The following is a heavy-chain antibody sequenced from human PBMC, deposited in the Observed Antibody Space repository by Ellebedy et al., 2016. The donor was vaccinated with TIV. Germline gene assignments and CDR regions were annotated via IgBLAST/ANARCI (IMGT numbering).Heavy chain of an antibody. Sequence: SETLSLTCSVSGGPISRSSSYWGWIRQPPGKGLEWLGSIYFNGRTFYNPSLKSRVSISADTSKNQFSLRLSSVTAADTAVYYCARWFGELLYVRWFDPWGQGTLVTVSS. CDR3: ARWFGELLYVRWFDP. J-gene: IGHJ5*02. D-gene: IGHD3-10*01. CDR2: IYFNGRT. CDR1: GGPISRSSSY. V-gene: IGHV4-39*01.